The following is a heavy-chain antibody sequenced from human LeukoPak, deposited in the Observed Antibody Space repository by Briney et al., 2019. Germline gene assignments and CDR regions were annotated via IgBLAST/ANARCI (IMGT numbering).Heavy chain of an antibody. CDR2: ISGSGGST. V-gene: IGHV3-23*01. D-gene: IGHD5-12*01. Sequence: GGSLRLSCAASGFTFSSYAMSWVRQAPGKGLEWVSAISGSGGSTYYADSVKGRFTISRDNTKNTLYLQMNSLRAEDTAVYYCAKIYFYDAVAMEDYWGQGTLVTVSS. CDR3: AKIYFYDAVAMEDY. CDR1: GFTFSSYA. J-gene: IGHJ4*02.